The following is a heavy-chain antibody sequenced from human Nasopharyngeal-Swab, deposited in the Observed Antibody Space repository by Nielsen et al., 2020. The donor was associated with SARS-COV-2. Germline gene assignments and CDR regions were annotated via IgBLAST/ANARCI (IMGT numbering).Heavy chain of an antibody. V-gene: IGHV3-74*01. Sequence: GESLKISCAASGFTFSSYWMHWVRQAPGNELVWVSRINSDGSSTSYADSVKGRFTISRDNAKSTLYLQMNSLRAEDTAVYYCARDPRSSGDAFDIWGQGTMVTVSS. D-gene: IGHD6-19*01. CDR3: ARDPRSSGDAFDI. CDR1: GFTFSSYW. J-gene: IGHJ3*02. CDR2: INSDGSST.